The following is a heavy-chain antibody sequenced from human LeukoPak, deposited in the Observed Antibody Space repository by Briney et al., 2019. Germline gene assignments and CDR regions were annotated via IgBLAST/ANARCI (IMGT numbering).Heavy chain of an antibody. J-gene: IGHJ3*02. CDR2: FDPEDGET. CDR1: GYTLTELS. CDR3: ATAVWVGAPRKGNAFDI. Sequence: ASVKVSCKVSGYTLTELSMHWVRQAPGKGLEWMGGFDPEDGETIYAQKFQGRVTMTEDTSTDTAYMELSSLRSEDTAVYYCATAVWVGAPRKGNAFDIWGQGTMVTVSS. D-gene: IGHD1-26*01. V-gene: IGHV1-24*01.